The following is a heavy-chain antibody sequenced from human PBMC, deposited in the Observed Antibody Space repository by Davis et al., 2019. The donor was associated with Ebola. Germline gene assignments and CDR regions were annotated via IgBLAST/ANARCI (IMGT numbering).Heavy chain of an antibody. CDR1: GFTFSSYG. J-gene: IGHJ5*02. Sequence: GGSLRLSCAASGFTFSSYGMHWVRQAPGKGLEWVSAISGSGGSTYYADSVKGRFTISRDNSKNTLYLQMNSLRAEDTAVYYCAKGRLVVVAANNWFDPWGQGTLVTVSS. D-gene: IGHD2-15*01. CDR2: ISGSGGST. CDR3: AKGRLVVVAANNWFDP. V-gene: IGHV3-23*01.